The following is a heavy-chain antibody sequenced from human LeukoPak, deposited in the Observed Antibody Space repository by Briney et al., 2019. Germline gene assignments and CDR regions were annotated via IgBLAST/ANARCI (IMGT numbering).Heavy chain of an antibody. J-gene: IGHJ6*02. CDR2: ISANTGNT. V-gene: IGHV1-18*01. D-gene: IGHD5-12*01. CDR3: ARSSSGYNYRYNYGMDV. Sequence: ASVKVSCKASGYTFTNYGLFWVRQAPGQGFEWMGWISANTGNTKAVQSFKGRVTMTTDTATSTDYMELRSLTSVDTAVYYCARSSSGYNYRYNYGMDVWGQGTTVIVSS. CDR1: GYTFTNYG.